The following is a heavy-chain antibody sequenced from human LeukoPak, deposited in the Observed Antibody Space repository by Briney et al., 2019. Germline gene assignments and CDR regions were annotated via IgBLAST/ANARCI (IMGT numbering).Heavy chain of an antibody. Sequence: SQTLSLTCAISGDSVSSNSAAWNWIRQSPSRGLEWLGRTYYRSKWYNDYAVSVKSRITINPDTSKNQFSLKLSSVTAADTAVYYCARGRIAVAGTRDYFDYWGQGTLVTVSS. V-gene: IGHV6-1*01. CDR2: TYYRSKWYN. D-gene: IGHD6-19*01. CDR3: ARGRIAVAGTRDYFDY. J-gene: IGHJ4*02. CDR1: GDSVSSNSAA.